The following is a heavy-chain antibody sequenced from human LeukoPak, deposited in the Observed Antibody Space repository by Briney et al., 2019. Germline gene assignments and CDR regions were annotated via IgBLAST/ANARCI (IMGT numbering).Heavy chain of an antibody. CDR2: FYYSGST. CDR1: GFTFSSYW. D-gene: IGHD1-1*01. J-gene: IGHJ4*02. CDR3: ARLQRGY. Sequence: GSLRLSCAASGFTFSSYWMSWVRQAPGKGLEWIGYFYYSGSTNYNPSLESRVTISVDTSKNQFSLKLSSVTAADTAVYYCARLQRGYWGQGTLVTVSS. V-gene: IGHV4-59*08.